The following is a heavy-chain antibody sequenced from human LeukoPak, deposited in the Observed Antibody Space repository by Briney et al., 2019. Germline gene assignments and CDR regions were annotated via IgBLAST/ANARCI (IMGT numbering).Heavy chain of an antibody. CDR1: GFTFSSYA. CDR3: ARVGSGSSYRPFDY. CDR2: IGQDGPEK. V-gene: IGHV3-7*01. Sequence: GGSLRLSCAASGFTFSSYAMSWVRQAPGKGLEWVANIGQDGPEKYYVDSVKGRFTISRDNAKNSLYLQMNRLRAEDTALYYCARVGSGSSYRPFDYWGQGTLVTVSS. D-gene: IGHD3-10*01. J-gene: IGHJ4*02.